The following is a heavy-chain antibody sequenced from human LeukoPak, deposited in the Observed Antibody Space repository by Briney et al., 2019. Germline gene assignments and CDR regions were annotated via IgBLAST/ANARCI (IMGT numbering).Heavy chain of an antibody. CDR1: GFTFSSYA. CDR2: ISYDGSNK. Sequence: PGGSLRLSCAASGFTFSSYAMHWVRQAPGKGLGWVAVISYDGSNKYYADSVKGRFTISRDNSKNTLYLQMNSLRAEDTAVYYCARGLGATSPSANRWGQGTLVTVSS. CDR3: ARGLGATSPSANR. V-gene: IGHV3-30*04. J-gene: IGHJ4*02. D-gene: IGHD1-26*01.